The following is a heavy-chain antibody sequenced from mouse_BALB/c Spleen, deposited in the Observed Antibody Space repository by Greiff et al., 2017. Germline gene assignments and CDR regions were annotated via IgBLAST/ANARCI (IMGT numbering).Heavy chain of an antibody. CDR1: GYTFTNYW. CDR2: IYPGGGYT. V-gene: IGHV1-63*02. CDR3: ARREGGAWFAY. J-gene: IGHJ3*01. Sequence: QVQLKQSGAELVRPGTSVKISCKASGYTFTNYWLGWVKQRPGHGLEWIGDIYPGGGYTNYNEKFKGKATLTADTSSSTAYMQLSSLTSEDSAVYFCARREGGAWFAYWGQGTLVTVSA.